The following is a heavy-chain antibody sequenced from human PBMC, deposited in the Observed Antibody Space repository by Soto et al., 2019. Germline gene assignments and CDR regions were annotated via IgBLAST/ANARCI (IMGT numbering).Heavy chain of an antibody. CDR3: AREQVHTAMVMGDSYGMDV. CDR2: ISAYNGNT. D-gene: IGHD5-18*01. V-gene: IGHV1-18*01. CDR1: GYTFTSYG. Sequence: SVKVSCKASGYTFTSYGISWVRQAPGQGLEWMGWISAYNGNTNYAQKLQGRVTMTTDTSTSTAYMELRSLRSDDTAVYYCAREQVHTAMVMGDSYGMDVWGQGNTVTVSS. J-gene: IGHJ6*02.